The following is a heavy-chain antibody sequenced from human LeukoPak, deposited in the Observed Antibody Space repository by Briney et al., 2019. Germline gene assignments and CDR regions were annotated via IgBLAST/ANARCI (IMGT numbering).Heavy chain of an antibody. Sequence: GSVKVSCMASGYSFTSFGLSWVRQAPGQGPEWMGWISAASGSTNYAQKFQDRVTMTTDTSTTTVYMELRSLRSDDTAVYYCAKEQEGTAIGGVFDYWGQGTVVTVSS. CDR2: ISAASGST. V-gene: IGHV1-18*01. J-gene: IGHJ4*02. D-gene: IGHD2-21*02. CDR3: AKEQEGTAIGGVFDY. CDR1: GYSFTSFG.